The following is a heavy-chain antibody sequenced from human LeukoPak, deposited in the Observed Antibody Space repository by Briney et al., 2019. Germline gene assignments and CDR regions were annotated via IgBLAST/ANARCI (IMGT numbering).Heavy chain of an antibody. CDR2: ISYDGSNK. CDR3: ARDSDHWFDP. J-gene: IGHJ5*02. CDR1: GFTFSSYA. Sequence: GGSLRLSCAASGFTFSSYAMHWVRQAPGKGLEWVAVISYDGSNKYYADSVKGRFTISRDNSKNTLYLQTNSLRAEDTAVYYCARDSDHWFDPWGQGTLVTVSS. V-gene: IGHV3-30-3*01.